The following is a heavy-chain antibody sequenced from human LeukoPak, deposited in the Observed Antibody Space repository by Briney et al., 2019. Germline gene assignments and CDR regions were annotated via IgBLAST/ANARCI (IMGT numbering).Heavy chain of an antibody. V-gene: IGHV1-69*05. Sequence: GASVKVSCKASGGTFSSYAISWVRQAPGQGLEWMGRSIPIFGTANYVQKFQGRVTITTDESTSTAYMELTSLRSEDTAVYYCGREPYGSGSQPVDYWGQGTLVTVSS. CDR2: SIPIFGTA. J-gene: IGHJ4*02. CDR3: GREPYGSGSQPVDY. D-gene: IGHD3-10*01. CDR1: GGTFSSYA.